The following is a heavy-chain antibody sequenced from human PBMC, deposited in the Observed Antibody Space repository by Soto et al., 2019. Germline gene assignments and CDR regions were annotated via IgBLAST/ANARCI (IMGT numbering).Heavy chain of an antibody. CDR3: ARDRGYSTFDM. Sequence: GGSLRLSCGASGFIFSNYWMSWVRQAPGKGLEWVANMKEDGSEINYVDSVKGRFTISRDNAKNSLYLQMNSLRAEDTAVYYCARDRGYSTFDMWGQGTMVTVSS. CDR1: GFIFSNYW. CDR2: MKEDGSEI. D-gene: IGHD4-4*01. J-gene: IGHJ3*02. V-gene: IGHV3-7*01.